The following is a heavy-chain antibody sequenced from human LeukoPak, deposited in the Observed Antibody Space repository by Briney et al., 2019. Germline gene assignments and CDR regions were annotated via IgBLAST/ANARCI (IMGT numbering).Heavy chain of an antibody. Sequence: SETLSLTCTVSGGSISSYYWGWIRQPPGKGLEWIGSIYYSGSTYYNPSLKSRVTISVDTSKNQFSLKLSSVTAADTAVYYCARHGINYVTGSSGYYYDYFDYWGQGTLVTVSS. V-gene: IGHV4-39*01. CDR3: ARHGINYVTGSSGYYYDYFDY. CDR2: IYYSGST. D-gene: IGHD3-22*01. J-gene: IGHJ4*02. CDR1: GGSISSYY.